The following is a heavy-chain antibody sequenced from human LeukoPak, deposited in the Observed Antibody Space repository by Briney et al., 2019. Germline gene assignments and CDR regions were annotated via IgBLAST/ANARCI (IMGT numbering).Heavy chain of an antibody. J-gene: IGHJ3*02. CDR3: ARSGTTTKRGAFDI. CDR1: GGSMSSSSYY. D-gene: IGHD1-7*01. Sequence: PSETLSLTCSVSGGSMSSSSYYWGWIRQPPGKGLEWIGSIYYSGSTYYNPSLKSRVTISEDTSNNQFSLKLRSVTAADAAVYYCARSGTTTKRGAFDIWGQGTMVTVSS. V-gene: IGHV4-39*07. CDR2: IYYSGST.